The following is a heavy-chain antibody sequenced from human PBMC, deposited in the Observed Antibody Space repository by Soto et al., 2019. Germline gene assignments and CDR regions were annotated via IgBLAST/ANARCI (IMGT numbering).Heavy chain of an antibody. CDR2: ISAYNSNT. D-gene: IGHD3-3*01. CDR1: GYTFTGYG. V-gene: IGHV1-18*01. J-gene: IGHJ4*02. Sequence: QVQLVQSGAEVKKPGASVKVSCKASGYTFTGYGISWVRQAPGQGLEWMGWISAYNSNTNYKQKLQGRVTMTTDTSMSTAYMELRSLRSDDTAVYYCARVGFWSGYYKGGIDYWGQGTLVIVSS. CDR3: ARVGFWSGYYKGGIDY.